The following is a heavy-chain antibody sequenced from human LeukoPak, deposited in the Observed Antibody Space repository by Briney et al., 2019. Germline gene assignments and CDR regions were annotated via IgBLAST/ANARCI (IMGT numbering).Heavy chain of an antibody. Sequence: ASVTVSCKASGGTFSSYAISWVRQAPGQGLEWMGGIIPIFGTANYAQKFQGRVTITADKSTSTAYMELSSLRSEDTAVYYCARDWYHYYYGMDVWGQGTTVTVSS. J-gene: IGHJ6*02. CDR1: GGTFSSYA. V-gene: IGHV1-69*06. D-gene: IGHD1-14*01. CDR3: ARDWYHYYYGMDV. CDR2: IIPIFGTA.